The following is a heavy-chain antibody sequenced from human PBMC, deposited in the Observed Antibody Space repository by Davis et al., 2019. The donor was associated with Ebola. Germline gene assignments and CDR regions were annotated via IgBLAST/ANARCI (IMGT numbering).Heavy chain of an antibody. Sequence: MPSETLSLTCTVSGGHISSYYWSWIRQPPGKGLEWIGYIYYSGSTNYNPSLKSRVTISVDTSKNQFSLKLSSVTAADTAVYYCAREKVSGWYYFDYWGQGTLVTVSS. CDR2: IYYSGST. J-gene: IGHJ4*02. CDR1: GGHISSYY. CDR3: AREKVSGWYYFDY. D-gene: IGHD6-19*01. V-gene: IGHV4-59*01.